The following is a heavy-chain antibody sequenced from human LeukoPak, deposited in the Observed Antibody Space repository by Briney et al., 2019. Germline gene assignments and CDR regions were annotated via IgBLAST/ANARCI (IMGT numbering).Heavy chain of an antibody. D-gene: IGHD5-24*01. CDR1: GGTFSSYA. V-gene: IGHV1-69*13. Sequence: GASVKVSCKASGGTFSSYAISWVRQAPGQGLEWMGGIIPIFGTANSAQKFQGRVAITADESTSTTYMELSSLRSEDTAVYYCARGTGYKYNWFDPWGQGTLVTVSS. CDR2: IIPIFGTA. J-gene: IGHJ5*02. CDR3: ARGTGYKYNWFDP.